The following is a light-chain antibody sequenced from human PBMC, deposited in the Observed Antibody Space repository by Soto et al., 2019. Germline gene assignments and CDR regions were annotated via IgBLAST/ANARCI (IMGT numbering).Light chain of an antibody. V-gene: IGLV2-11*01. CDR3: QSWGGGVHWV. J-gene: IGLJ3*02. Sequence: QSALTQPSSVSGSPGQSVTISCIGTNSDVGGYNFVSWYQQYPGKAPRLMIYDVSERPSGVPDRFSGSKSGNTASLTISGLQAEDEADYYCQSWGGGVHWVFGGGTKLTVL. CDR2: DVS. CDR1: NSDVGGYNF.